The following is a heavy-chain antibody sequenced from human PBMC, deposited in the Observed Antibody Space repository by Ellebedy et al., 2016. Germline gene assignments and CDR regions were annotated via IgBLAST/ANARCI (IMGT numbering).Heavy chain of an antibody. D-gene: IGHD6-19*01. CDR3: AKTGGWSDYYFEY. J-gene: IGHJ4*02. V-gene: IGHV3-23*01. CDR1: GFTFYSYA. CDR2: ISGSGGRV. Sequence: GESLKISXAGSGFTFYSYAVTWVRQAPGKGLEWVSAISGSGGRVYYADSVKGRFSISRDNSKNTLFMQMNSLRAEDTAVYYCAKTGGWSDYYFEYWGQGTLVTVSS.